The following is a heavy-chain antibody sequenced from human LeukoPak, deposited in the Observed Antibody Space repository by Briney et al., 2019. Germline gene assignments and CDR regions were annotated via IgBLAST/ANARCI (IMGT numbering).Heavy chain of an antibody. CDR3: ARVWFGELSPFDY. D-gene: IGHD3-10*01. V-gene: IGHV1-46*01. CDR1: GYTFTSHY. J-gene: IGHJ4*02. CDR2: INPTDDST. Sequence: ASVKVSCKASGYTFTSHYIHWVRQAPGHGLERMGIINPTDDSTNYAQTFQGRVTMTRDTSTSTVYMELSSLRSEDTAMYYCARVWFGELSPFDYWGQGNLVTVSS.